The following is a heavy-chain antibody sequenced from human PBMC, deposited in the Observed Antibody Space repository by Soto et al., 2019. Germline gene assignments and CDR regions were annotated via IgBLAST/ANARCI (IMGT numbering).Heavy chain of an antibody. D-gene: IGHD3-3*01. CDR2: IYYNGTT. V-gene: IGHV4-30-4*08. CDR3: ASSGYYLDY. CDR1: GGSISSPNFY. Sequence: SETLSLTCTVSGGSISSPNFYWSWIRQHPGKGLEWIGHIYYNGTTYYNPTLKSRVSISVDTSKNQFSLKLSSVTAADTAVYYCASSGYYLDYWGQGTLVTVSS. J-gene: IGHJ4*02.